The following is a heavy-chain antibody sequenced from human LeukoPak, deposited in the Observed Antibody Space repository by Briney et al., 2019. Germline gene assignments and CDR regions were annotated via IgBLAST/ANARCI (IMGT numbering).Heavy chain of an antibody. CDR2: ISGSGGST. V-gene: IGHV3-23*01. Sequence: GGSLRLSCAASGFTFSSYAMSWVRQAPGKGLEWVSDISGSGGSTYYADSVKGRFTISRDNSKNTPYLQMNSLRAEDTAVYYCAKVPRYYYYGMDVWGQGTTVTVSS. CDR3: AKVPRYYYYGMDV. CDR1: GFTFSSYA. J-gene: IGHJ6*02.